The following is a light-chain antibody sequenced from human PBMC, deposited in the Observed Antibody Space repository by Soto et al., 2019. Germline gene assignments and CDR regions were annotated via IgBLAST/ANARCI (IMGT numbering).Light chain of an antibody. V-gene: IGLV4-69*01. CDR1: SGHSSYA. CDR3: QTWGTGIQV. J-gene: IGLJ1*01. Sequence: QSVLTQSPSASASLGASVKLTRTLSSGHSSYAIAWHQQQPEKGPRYLMKLTSDGSHYKGGGIPDRFSGSSSGAERYLTISSLQSEDEADYYCQTWGTGIQVFGTGTKLTVL. CDR2: LTSDGSH.